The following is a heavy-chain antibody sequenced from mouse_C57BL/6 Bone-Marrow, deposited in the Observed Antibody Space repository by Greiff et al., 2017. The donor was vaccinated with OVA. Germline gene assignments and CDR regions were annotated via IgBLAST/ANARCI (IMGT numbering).Heavy chain of an antibody. J-gene: IGHJ1*03. CDR3: ASPNYYYGSSHWYFDV. CDR2: ILPGSGST. Sequence: QVQLQQSGAELMKPGASVKLSCKATGYTFTGYWIEWVKQRPGHGLEWIGEILPGSGSTNYNEKFKGKATFTADTSSNTAYMQLSSLTTEDSAIYYCASPNYYYGSSHWYFDVWGTGTTVTVSS. CDR1: GYTFTGYW. V-gene: IGHV1-9*01. D-gene: IGHD1-1*01.